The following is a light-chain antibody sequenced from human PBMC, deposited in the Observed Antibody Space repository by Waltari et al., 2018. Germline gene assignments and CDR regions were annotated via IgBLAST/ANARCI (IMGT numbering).Light chain of an antibody. CDR2: GTS. V-gene: IGKV3-20*01. CDR3: QHYLRLPVA. CDR1: QSVGRP. J-gene: IGKJ1*01. Sequence: SCRASQSVGRPLAWYQQKPGQAPRLLIYGTSNRATGIPDRFIGSGSGTEFSLTISGLEPEDSAVYYCQHYLRLPVAFGQGTKVEIK.